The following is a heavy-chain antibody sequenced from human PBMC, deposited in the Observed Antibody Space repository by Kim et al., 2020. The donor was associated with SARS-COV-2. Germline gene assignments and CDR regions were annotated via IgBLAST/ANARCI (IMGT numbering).Heavy chain of an antibody. J-gene: IGHJ4*02. Sequence: SETLSLTCTVSGGSISSSSYYWGWIRQPPGKGLEWIGSIYYSGSTYYNPSLKSRVTISVDTSKNQFSLKLSSVTAADTAVYYCARHISVDTKGIVATSSFDYWGQGTLVTVSS. D-gene: IGHD5-12*01. CDR1: GGSISSSSYY. V-gene: IGHV4-39*01. CDR3: ARHISVDTKGIVATSSFDY. CDR2: IYYSGST.